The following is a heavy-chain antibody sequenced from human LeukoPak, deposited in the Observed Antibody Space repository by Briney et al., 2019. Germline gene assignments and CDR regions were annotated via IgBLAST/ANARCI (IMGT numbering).Heavy chain of an antibody. D-gene: IGHD3-10*01. J-gene: IGHJ4*02. V-gene: IGHV3-11*04. CDR1: GFTFSDYH. CDR2: ISSSGSTI. CDR3: AKHPRTYYYGSGSYDY. Sequence: GGSLRLSCAASGFTFSDYHMSWIRQAPGKGLEWVSYISSSGSTIYYADSVKGRFTISRDNAKNSLYLQMSSLRAEDTAVYYCAKHPRTYYYGSGSYDYWGQGTLVTVSS.